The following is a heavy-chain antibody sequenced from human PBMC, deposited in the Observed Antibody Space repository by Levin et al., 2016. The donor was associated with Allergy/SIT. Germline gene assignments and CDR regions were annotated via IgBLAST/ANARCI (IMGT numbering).Heavy chain of an antibody. CDR3: ATYCGGDCYSPYYYYYGMDV. J-gene: IGHJ6*02. CDR1: GGTFSSYA. V-gene: IGHV1-69*13. D-gene: IGHD2-21*01. CDR2: IIPIFGTA. Sequence: ASVKVSCKASGGTFSSYAISWVRQAPGQGLEWMGGIIPIFGTANYAQKFQGRVTITADESTSTAYMELSSLRSEDTAVYYCATYCGGDCYSPYYYYYGMDVWGQGTTVTVSS.